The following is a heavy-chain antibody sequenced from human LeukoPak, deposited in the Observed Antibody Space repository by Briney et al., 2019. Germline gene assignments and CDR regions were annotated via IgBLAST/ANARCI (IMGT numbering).Heavy chain of an antibody. CDR3: ARAAYYDILTGYYSSWFDP. CDR2: IYYSGST. D-gene: IGHD3-9*01. J-gene: IGHJ5*02. CDR1: GGSISSSSYY. V-gene: IGHV4-61*01. Sequence: PSETLSLTCTVSGGSISSSSYYWSWIRQPPGKGLEWIGYIYYSGSTNYNPSLKSRVTISVDTSKNQFSLKLSSVTAADTAVYYCARAAYYDILTGYYSSWFDPWGQGTLVTVSS.